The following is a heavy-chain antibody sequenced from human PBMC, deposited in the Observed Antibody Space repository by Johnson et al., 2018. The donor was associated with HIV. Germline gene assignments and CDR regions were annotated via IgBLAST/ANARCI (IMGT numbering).Heavy chain of an antibody. J-gene: IGHJ3*02. D-gene: IGHD5-12*01. CDR3: ARDRRLADAFDI. Sequence: VQLVESGGGLVKPGGSLRLSCAASGFTFSNAWMSWVRQAPGKGLEWVGRIKSKTDGGTTDYAAPVKGRFTISRDDSKNTLYLQMNSLRAEDTAVYYCARDRRLADAFDIWGQGTMVTVSS. CDR1: GFTFSNAW. CDR2: IKSKTDGGTT. V-gene: IGHV3-15*05.